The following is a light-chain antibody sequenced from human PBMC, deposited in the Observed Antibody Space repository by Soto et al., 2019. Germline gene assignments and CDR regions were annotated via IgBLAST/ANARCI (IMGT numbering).Light chain of an antibody. CDR3: QQYGSSPRT. CDR1: QSVSNSY. J-gene: IGKJ2*01. V-gene: IGKV3-20*01. CDR2: GAS. Sequence: EAVLTQSPDTLSLSLGERATLSCRASQSVSNSYLAWYQQKPGQAPRLLIYGASSRATGIPDRFSGSGSGTDFTLSISRLEPEDLAVYYCQQYGSSPRTFGQGTKLEI.